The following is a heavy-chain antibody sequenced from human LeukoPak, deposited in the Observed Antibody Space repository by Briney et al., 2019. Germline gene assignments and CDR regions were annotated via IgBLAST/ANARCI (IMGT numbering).Heavy chain of an antibody. D-gene: IGHD4-11*01. V-gene: IGHV4-59*01. CDR2: IYYTGST. Sequence: SETLSLTCSVSGGYISSYYWSWIRQPPGKGLEWIEYIYYTGSTNYNPSLESRVTISIDTSKKQLSLKLRSVTAADTAVYYCARDRRESSKPNDAFDIWGQGTMVTVSS. CDR1: GGYISSYY. CDR3: ARDRRESSKPNDAFDI. J-gene: IGHJ3*02.